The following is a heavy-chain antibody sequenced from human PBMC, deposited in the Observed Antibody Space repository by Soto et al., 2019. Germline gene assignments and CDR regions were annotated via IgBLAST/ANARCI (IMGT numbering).Heavy chain of an antibody. CDR3: ARGNSGSYYGSAFDV. CDR2: IYYSGST. D-gene: IGHD1-26*01. Sequence: SETLSLTCTVSGGSISSSSYYWGWIRQPPGKGLEWIGSIYYSGSTYYNPSLKSRVTISVDTSKNQFSLKLSSVTAADTAVYYCARGNSGSYYGSAFDVWGQGTMVTVSS. V-gene: IGHV4-39*01. CDR1: GGSISSSSYY. J-gene: IGHJ3*01.